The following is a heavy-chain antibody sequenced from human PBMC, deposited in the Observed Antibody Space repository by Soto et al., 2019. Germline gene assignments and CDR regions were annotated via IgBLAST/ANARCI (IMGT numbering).Heavy chain of an antibody. CDR3: ARGNYGDYAGDAFDI. CDR2: IYYSGST. CDR1: GGSISSGGYY. V-gene: IGHV4-31*02. Sequence: SETLSVTWTVSGGSISSGGYYWSWIRQHPGKGLEWIGYIYYSGSTYYNPSLKSRVTISVDTSKNQFSLKLSSVTAADTAVYYCARGNYGDYAGDAFDIWGQGTMDTVSS. D-gene: IGHD4-17*01. J-gene: IGHJ3*02.